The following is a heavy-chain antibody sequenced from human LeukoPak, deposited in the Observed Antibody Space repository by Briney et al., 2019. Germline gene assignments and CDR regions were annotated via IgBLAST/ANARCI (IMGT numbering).Heavy chain of an antibody. CDR2: IYYSGST. J-gene: IGHJ4*02. V-gene: IGHV4-59*08. D-gene: IGHD4-17*01. Sequence: SETLSLTCTVSGGSISSYYWSWIRQPPGKGLEWIAYIYYSGSTNYNPSLKSRVTISVDTSKNQFSLKLSSVTAADTAVYYCARLVTRAQTRNYGDYVFFDYWGQGTLVTVSS. CDR3: ARLVTRAQTRNYGDYVFFDY. CDR1: GGSISSYY.